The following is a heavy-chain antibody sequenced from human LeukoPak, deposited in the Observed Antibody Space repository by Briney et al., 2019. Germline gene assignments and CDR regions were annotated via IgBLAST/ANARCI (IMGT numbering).Heavy chain of an antibody. CDR3: ARVSGPIDYAFDI. CDR1: GFTFSSYD. V-gene: IGHV3-13*01. CDR2: IGTAGDK. Sequence: GGPLRLSCAASGFTFSSYDMHWLPEATGKGLEWVSAIGTAGDKYYPGSVKGRFNISRENAKNSLYLQMNSLRAGDTAVFFCARVSGPIDYAFDIWGQGTMVTVSS. D-gene: IGHD6-19*01. J-gene: IGHJ3*02.